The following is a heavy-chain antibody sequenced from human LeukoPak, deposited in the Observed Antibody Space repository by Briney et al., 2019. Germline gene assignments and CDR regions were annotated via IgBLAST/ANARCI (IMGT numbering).Heavy chain of an antibody. CDR1: GGSISSHY. V-gene: IGHV4-59*11. J-gene: IGHJ6*03. CDR3: ARVPLSGPYYYYYMDV. D-gene: IGHD3-10*01. CDR2: IYYSGST. Sequence: PSETLSLTCTVSGGSISSHYWSWIRQPPGKGLEWIGYIYYSGSTNYNPSLKSRVTISVDTSKNQFSLKLSSVTAADTAVYYCARVPLSGPYYYYYMDVWGKGTTVTVSS.